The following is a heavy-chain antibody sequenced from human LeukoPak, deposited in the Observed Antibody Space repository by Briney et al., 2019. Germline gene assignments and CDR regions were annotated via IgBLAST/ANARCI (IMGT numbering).Heavy chain of an antibody. CDR2: IGSSGSPT. V-gene: IGHV3-48*02. J-gene: IGHJ6*02. D-gene: IGHD3-22*01. Sequence: GGSLRLSCAASGFAFSSYNMNWVRQAPGKGLEWISYIGSSGSPTHYADSVGGRFTISRDNAKNSLYLQMNSLRDEDTAVYFCAKRPYSDTSGRLSDVWGQGTTVTVSS. CDR1: GFAFSSYN. CDR3: AKRPYSDTSGRLSDV.